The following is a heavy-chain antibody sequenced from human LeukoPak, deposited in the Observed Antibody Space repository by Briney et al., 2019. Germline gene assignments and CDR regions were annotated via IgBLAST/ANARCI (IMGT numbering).Heavy chain of an antibody. CDR1: GYNFYRYG. D-gene: IGHD3-10*01. V-gene: IGHV1-18*04. Sequence: ASVKVSCKGSGYNFYRYGVNWVRQAPGQGLEWVGWISTYNGNTFYAQKFEGRVSMTTDTSTNTVYMDLRSLRSDDTAVYYCARAPDDYGSGSYHQDYWGQGTLVTVSS. CDR2: ISTYNGNT. J-gene: IGHJ4*02. CDR3: ARAPDDYGSGSYHQDY.